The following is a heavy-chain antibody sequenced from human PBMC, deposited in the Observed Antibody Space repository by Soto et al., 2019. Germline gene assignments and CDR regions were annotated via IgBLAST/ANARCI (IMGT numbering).Heavy chain of an antibody. V-gene: IGHV4-59*01. D-gene: IGHD5-18*01. Sequence: SETLSLTXTVSGGSISSYYWSWIRQPPGKGLEWIGYIYYSGSTNYNPSLKSRVTISVDTSKNQFSLKLSSVTAADTAVYYCARMREIQLWLGWFDPWGQGTLVTVSS. CDR3: ARMREIQLWLGWFDP. CDR1: GGSISSYY. J-gene: IGHJ5*02. CDR2: IYYSGST.